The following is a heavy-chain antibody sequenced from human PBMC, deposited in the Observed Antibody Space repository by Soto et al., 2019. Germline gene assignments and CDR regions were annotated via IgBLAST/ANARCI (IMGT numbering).Heavy chain of an antibody. CDR2: IRSKANSYAT. J-gene: IGHJ4*02. D-gene: IGHD3-3*01. Sequence: GSLRLSCAASGFTFSGSAMHWVRQASRKGLEWVGRIRSKANSYATAYAASVKGRFTISRDDSKNTAYLQMNSLKTEDTAVYYCTREAENYDFWSGYPVDYWGQGTLVTAPQ. CDR3: TREAENYDFWSGYPVDY. V-gene: IGHV3-73*01. CDR1: GFTFSGSA.